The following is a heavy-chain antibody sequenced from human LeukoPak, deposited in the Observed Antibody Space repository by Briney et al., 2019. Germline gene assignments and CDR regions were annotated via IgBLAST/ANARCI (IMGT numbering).Heavy chain of an antibody. V-gene: IGHV4-59*01. D-gene: IGHD3-10*01. Sequence: SETLSLTCSVSGGSISGYYWSWIRQPPGKGLEWIGYIYYSGSTNYNPSLKSRVTISVDTSKNQFSLKLSSVTAADTAVYYCARVLNYYGSGSYYNFGWFDPWGQGTLVTVSP. CDR1: GGSISGYY. J-gene: IGHJ5*02. CDR2: IYYSGST. CDR3: ARVLNYYGSGSYYNFGWFDP.